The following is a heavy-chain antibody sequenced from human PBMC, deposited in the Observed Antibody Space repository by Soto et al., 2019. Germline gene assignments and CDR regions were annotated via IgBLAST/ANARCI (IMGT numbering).Heavy chain of an antibody. V-gene: IGHV1-2*04. J-gene: IGHJ6*02. CDR2: INPNSGGT. CDR1: GYTFTGYY. D-gene: IGHD6-19*01. CDR3: VRDRVGGSRGWLRTYYYYYGMDF. Sequence: GASVKVSCKASGYTFTGYYMHWVRQAPGQGLEWMGWINPNSGGTNYAQKFQGWVTMTRDTSISTAYMELSRLRSDDTAVYYCVRDRVGGSRGWLRTYYYYYGMDFWGQGTTVTVSS.